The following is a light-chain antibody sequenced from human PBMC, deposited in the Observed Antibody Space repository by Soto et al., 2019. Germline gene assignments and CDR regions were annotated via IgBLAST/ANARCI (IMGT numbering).Light chain of an antibody. V-gene: IGLV2-14*01. CDR1: SSDIGAFNY. CDR2: GVA. J-gene: IGLJ2*01. CDR3: SSYTVTTTLVV. Sequence: QSALTQPASVSGSPGQSVTISCTGTSSDIGAFNYVSWYQHHPGKAPKLMIYGVANRPSGVSNRFSGSKSGNTASLTISGLQAEDEAYYYCSSYTVTTTLVVFGGGTKVTVL.